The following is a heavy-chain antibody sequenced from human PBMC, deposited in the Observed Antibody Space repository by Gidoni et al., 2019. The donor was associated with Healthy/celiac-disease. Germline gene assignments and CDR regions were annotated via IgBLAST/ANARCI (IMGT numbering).Heavy chain of an antibody. V-gene: IGHV5-51*01. D-gene: IGHD1-26*01. CDR3: ARTSKVGATGGLYYFDY. J-gene: IGHJ4*02. CDR2: IYPGDSDT. Sequence: GYSYTSHWIGWVRQMPGKGLEWMGIIYPGDSDTRYSPSFQGQVTISADKSISTAYLQWSSLKASDTAMYYCARTSKVGATGGLYYFDYWGQGTLVTVSS. CDR1: GYSYTSHW.